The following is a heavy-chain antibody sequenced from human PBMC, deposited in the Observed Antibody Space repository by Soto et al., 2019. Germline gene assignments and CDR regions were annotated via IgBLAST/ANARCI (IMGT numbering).Heavy chain of an antibody. CDR2: IYSGGST. CDR1: GFTVSSNY. V-gene: IGHV3-53*01. Sequence: GGSLRLSCAASGFTVSSNYMSWVRQAPGKGLEWVSVIYSGGSTYYADSVKGRFTISRDNSKNTLYLQMNSLRAEDTAVYYCASSSPARYYYGSGSSSSYGMDVWRQGTTVTVSS. CDR3: ASSSPARYYYGSGSSSSYGMDV. J-gene: IGHJ6*02. D-gene: IGHD3-10*01.